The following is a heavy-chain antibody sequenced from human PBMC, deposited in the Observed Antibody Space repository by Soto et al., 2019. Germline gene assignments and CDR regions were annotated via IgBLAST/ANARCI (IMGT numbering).Heavy chain of an antibody. D-gene: IGHD6-6*01. CDR3: ARPALNIAARHSSFDY. Sequence: PSETLSLTCTVSGGSISSSSYYWGWIRQPPGKGLEWIGSIYYSGSTYYNPSLKSRVTISVDTSKNQFSLKLSSVTAADTAVYYCARPALNIAARHSSFDYWGQGTLVTVSS. J-gene: IGHJ4*02. CDR2: IYYSGST. V-gene: IGHV4-39*01. CDR1: GGSISSSSYY.